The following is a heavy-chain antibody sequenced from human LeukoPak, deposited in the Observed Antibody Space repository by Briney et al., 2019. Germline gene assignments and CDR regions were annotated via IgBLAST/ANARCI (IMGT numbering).Heavy chain of an antibody. CDR2: IYYRGST. V-gene: IGHV4-59*08. CDR1: GGSINNYY. J-gene: IGHJ4*02. Sequence: SETLSLTCTVSGGSINNYYWSWIRQPPGKGLEWIGYIYYRGSTNYNPSLKSRVTISVDTSKNQFSLKLSSVTAADTAVYYCARGSLTTVTTAHFDYWGQGTLVTVSS. CDR3: ARGSLTTVTTAHFDY. D-gene: IGHD4-17*01.